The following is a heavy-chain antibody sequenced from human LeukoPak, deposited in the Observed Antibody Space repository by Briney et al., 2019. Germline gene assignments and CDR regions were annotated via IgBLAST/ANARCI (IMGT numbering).Heavy chain of an antibody. J-gene: IGHJ6*02. CDR3: ARDRCMAAAGLTVCAMDV. D-gene: IGHD6-13*01. Sequence: PGGSLRLSCAASGFTVSTNYMTWVRQAPGKGLEWVSFLYTGGSTYYADSMRGRFTISRDNSKNTLYLQMNSLRAEDTAVYHCARDRCMAAAGLTVCAMDVWGQGTAVTVSS. V-gene: IGHV3-66*01. CDR2: LYTGGST. CDR1: GFTVSTNY.